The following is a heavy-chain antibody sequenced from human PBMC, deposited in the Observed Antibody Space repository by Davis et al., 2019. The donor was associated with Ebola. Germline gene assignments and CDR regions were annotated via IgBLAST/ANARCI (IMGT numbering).Heavy chain of an antibody. CDR1: GFTFSNFA. CDR3: VRTTYGAPEY. J-gene: IGHJ4*02. CDR2: IRGSGGNT. Sequence: GESLKISCVASGFTFSNFAMSWVRQAPGKGLEWVSGIRGSGGNTYYADSVKGRFTMSRDNSKNTLYLQMNSLTAEDTAVYYCVRTTYGAPEYWGQGTLVTVSS. V-gene: IGHV3-23*01. D-gene: IGHD1-7*01.